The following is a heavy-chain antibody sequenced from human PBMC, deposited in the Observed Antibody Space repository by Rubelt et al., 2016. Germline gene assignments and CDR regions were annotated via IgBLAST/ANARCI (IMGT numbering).Heavy chain of an antibody. CDR1: GGSFSGYY. J-gene: IGHJ2*01. CDR2: INHSGST. V-gene: IGHV4-34*01. D-gene: IGHD1-26*01. CDR3: ARRRRYSGSSYWYFDL. Sequence: QVQLQQWGAGLLKPSETLSLTCAVYGGSFSGYYWSWIRQPPGKGLEWIGEINHSGSTNYNPSLKSRVTNAVDTSTNQFSLKLSSVTAADTAVYYCARRRRYSGSSYWYFDLWGRGTLVTVSS.